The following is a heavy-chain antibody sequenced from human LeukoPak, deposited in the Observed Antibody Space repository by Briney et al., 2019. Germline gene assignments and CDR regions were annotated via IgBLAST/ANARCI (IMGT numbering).Heavy chain of an antibody. CDR1: GYTFTSYY. CDR2: LNPSGGST. CDR3: AREVYSSSSPPGY. J-gene: IGHJ4*02. Sequence: ASVTVSFTASGYTFTSYYMHWVRQAPGQGREWMGVLNPSGGSTSYAQKFQGRVTMTRDMSTSTVYMELSSLRSEDTAVYYCAREVYSSSSPPGYWGQGTLVTVSS. D-gene: IGHD6-6*01. V-gene: IGHV1-46*01.